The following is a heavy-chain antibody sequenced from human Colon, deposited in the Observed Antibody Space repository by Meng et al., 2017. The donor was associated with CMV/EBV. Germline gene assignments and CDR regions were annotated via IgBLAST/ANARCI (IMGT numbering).Heavy chain of an antibody. V-gene: IGHV3-23*01. CDR3: ARARGTTPGMNWFDP. J-gene: IGHJ5*02. CDR1: GLPFTTSA. CDR2: VSPSGGST. Sequence: GESLKISCAASGLPFTTSAMSWVRQAPGKGLEWVSGVSPSGGSTYYADSVQGRFAISRDNSNNTLYLQMNSLRDEDTAVYYCARARGTTPGMNWFDPWGQGTLVTVSS. D-gene: IGHD1/OR15-1a*01.